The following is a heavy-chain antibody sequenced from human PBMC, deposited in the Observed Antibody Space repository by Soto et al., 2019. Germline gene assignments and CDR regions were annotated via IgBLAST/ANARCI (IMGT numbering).Heavy chain of an antibody. J-gene: IGHJ4*02. CDR3: AKAPRPRHDGGYHYFDT. D-gene: IGHD4-17*01. Sequence: SVGSLRLSCAASGFTFSSYAMSWVRQAPGKGLEWVSGINYNGRSTYYADSVKGRFTVSRDSAKDSLYLQMNSLRADDTATYYCAKAPRPRHDGGYHYFDTWGRGILVTVSS. CDR1: GFTFSSYA. V-gene: IGHV3-23*05. CDR2: INYNGRST.